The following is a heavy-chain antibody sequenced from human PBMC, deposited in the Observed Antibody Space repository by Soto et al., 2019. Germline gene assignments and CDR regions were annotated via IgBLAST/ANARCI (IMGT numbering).Heavy chain of an antibody. J-gene: IGHJ4*02. CDR1: GFTFSTYA. CDR3: AKGGEGSCSKTSCLYFSDY. V-gene: IGHV3-23*01. Sequence: VQLLDSGGGLVQPGGSLRLSCAASGFTFSTYAMSWVRQAPGKGLEWVSTISGSGDSTYYANSVKGRFTISRDNSRNTLDLQMNSLRVEDTAVYYRAKGGEGSCSKTSCLYFSDYWGQGTLVTVSS. CDR2: ISGSGDST. D-gene: IGHD2-2*01.